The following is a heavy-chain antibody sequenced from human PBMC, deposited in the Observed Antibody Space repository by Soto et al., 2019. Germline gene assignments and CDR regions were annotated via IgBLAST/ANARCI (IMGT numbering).Heavy chain of an antibody. Sequence: EVQLVESGGGLVKPGGSLRLSCAASGFTFSTYTMNWVRQAPGKGLQWVSSISSSNSYIFYADSVKGRFTISRDNAKNSLYLQMNSLRAEDTAVYYCARACSSTGCDKRSFDYWGQGTLVTVSS. CDR2: ISSSNSYI. CDR3: ARACSSTGCDKRSFDY. D-gene: IGHD2-2*01. V-gene: IGHV3-21*01. J-gene: IGHJ4*02. CDR1: GFTFSTYT.